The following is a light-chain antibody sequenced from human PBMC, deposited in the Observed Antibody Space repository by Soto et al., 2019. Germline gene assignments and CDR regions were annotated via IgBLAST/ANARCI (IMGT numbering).Light chain of an antibody. J-gene: IGKJ1*01. CDR2: GPS. Sequence: EIVLTQSPGTLSLSPGERSTLSCMASQSVSSNLAWYQQKPGQAPRLLIYGPSTRATGIPASFSGSGSGTEFTLTISSLQSEDFAVYYCQQYNNWHPWTFGQGTKVDIK. CDR1: QSVSSN. V-gene: IGKV3-15*01. CDR3: QQYNNWHPWT.